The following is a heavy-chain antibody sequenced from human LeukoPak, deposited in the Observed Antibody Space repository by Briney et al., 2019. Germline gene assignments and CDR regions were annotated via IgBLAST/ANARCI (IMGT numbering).Heavy chain of an antibody. Sequence: GRSLRLSYAASGFTFSSYGMHWVRQAPGKGLEWVAVISYDGSNKYYADSVKGRFTISRDNSKNTLYLQMNSLRAEDTAVYYCAKRRGVGATHYYGMDVWGQGTTVTVSS. D-gene: IGHD1-26*01. J-gene: IGHJ6*02. V-gene: IGHV3-30*18. CDR1: GFTFSSYG. CDR2: ISYDGSNK. CDR3: AKRRGVGATHYYGMDV.